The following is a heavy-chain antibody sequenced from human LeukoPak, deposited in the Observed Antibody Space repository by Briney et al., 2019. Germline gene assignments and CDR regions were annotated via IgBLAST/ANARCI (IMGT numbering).Heavy chain of an antibody. CDR3: ARQGIRGQWLVHFDY. V-gene: IGHV4-59*08. D-gene: IGHD6-19*01. CDR2: IYYSGTT. CDR1: GASIGSYY. Sequence: PSDTLSLTCSVSGASIGSYYWSWIRQSPGKGPEWIGYIYYSGTTNYNPSLKSRVTISIDTSKNQFSLKLISVTAADTAVYYCARQGIRGQWLVHFDYWGQGTLVTVSS. J-gene: IGHJ4*02.